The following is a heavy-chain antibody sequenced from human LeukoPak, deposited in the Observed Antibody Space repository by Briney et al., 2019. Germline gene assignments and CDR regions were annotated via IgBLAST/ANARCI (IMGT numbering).Heavy chain of an antibody. J-gene: IGHJ4*02. D-gene: IGHD6-13*01. V-gene: IGHV1-18*01. CDR1: GYTFTNYD. Sequence: ASVKVSCKASGYTFTNYDISWVRQAPGQGLEWMGWISVYNVNTNYAQKLQGRVTMTTDTSTSTAYMELRSLRSDDTAVYYCARNLQQLPSHGGFDYWGQGTLVTVSS. CDR2: ISVYNVNT. CDR3: ARNLQQLPSHGGFDY.